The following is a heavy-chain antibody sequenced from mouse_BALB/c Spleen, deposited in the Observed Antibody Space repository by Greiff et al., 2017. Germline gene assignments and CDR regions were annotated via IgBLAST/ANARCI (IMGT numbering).Heavy chain of an antibody. V-gene: IGHV5-6-4*01. CDR1: GFTFSSYT. D-gene: IGHD2-1*01. J-gene: IGHJ2*01. CDR2: ISSGGSYT. CDR3: TRDLGGNYYDFDY. Sequence: EVQLVESGGGLVKPGGSLKLSCAASGFTFSSYTMSWVRQTPEKRLEWVATISSGGSYTYYPDSVKGRFTISRDNAKNTLYLQMSSLKSEDTAMYYCTRDLGGNYYDFDYWGQGTTLTVSS.